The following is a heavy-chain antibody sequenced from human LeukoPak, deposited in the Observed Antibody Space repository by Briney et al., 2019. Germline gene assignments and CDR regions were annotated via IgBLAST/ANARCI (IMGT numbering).Heavy chain of an antibody. Sequence: GGSLRLSCAASGFTFSSYAMSWVRQAPGKGLEWVSAISGSGDSTYYGDSVRGRFTISRDNSKNTLYLQMNSLRAEDTAVYYCAKTRPLDSSSWSHGDYWGQGTLVTVSS. J-gene: IGHJ4*02. D-gene: IGHD6-13*01. CDR1: GFTFSSYA. CDR3: AKTRPLDSSSWSHGDY. CDR2: ISGSGDST. V-gene: IGHV3-23*01.